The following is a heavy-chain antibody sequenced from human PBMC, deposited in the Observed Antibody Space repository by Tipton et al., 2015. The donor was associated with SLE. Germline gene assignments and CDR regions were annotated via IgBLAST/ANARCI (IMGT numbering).Heavy chain of an antibody. Sequence: SLRLSCAASGFTFSSYAMSWVRQAPGKGLEWVGFIRSKAYGGTTEYAASVKGRFTISRDDSKSIAYLQMNSLKTEDTAVYYCTRVVTVAGRGYYYYYYMDVWGKGTTVTVSS. J-gene: IGHJ6*03. V-gene: IGHV3-49*04. CDR3: TRVVTVAGRGYYYYYYMDV. CDR2: IRSKAYGGTT. CDR1: GFTFSSYA. D-gene: IGHD6-19*01.